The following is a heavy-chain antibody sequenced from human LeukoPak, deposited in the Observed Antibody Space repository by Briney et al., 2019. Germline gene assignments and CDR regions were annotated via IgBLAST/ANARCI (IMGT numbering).Heavy chain of an antibody. CDR3: ARGLEELELPI. J-gene: IGHJ4*02. Sequence: SETLSLTCTVSGGSISSYYWSWIRQPPGKGLEWIGYIYYSGSTNYNPSLKSRVTISVDTSKNQFSLKLSSVTAADTAVYYCARGLEELELPIWGQGTLVTVSS. D-gene: IGHD1-7*01. V-gene: IGHV4-59*01. CDR2: IYYSGST. CDR1: GGSISSYY.